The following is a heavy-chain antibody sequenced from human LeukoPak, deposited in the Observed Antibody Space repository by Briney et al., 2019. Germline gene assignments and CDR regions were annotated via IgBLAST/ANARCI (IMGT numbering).Heavy chain of an antibody. J-gene: IGHJ4*02. CDR2: IYHSGST. CDR3: ARGHDSANFDY. D-gene: IGHD3-22*01. V-gene: IGHV4-59*12. CDR1: GGSISSYY. Sequence: SETLSLTCTVSGGSISSYYCSWIRQPPGKGLEWIGYIYHSGSTYYNPSLTSRVTISVDRSKNQFSLKLSSVTAADTAVYYCARGHDSANFDYWGQGTLVTVSS.